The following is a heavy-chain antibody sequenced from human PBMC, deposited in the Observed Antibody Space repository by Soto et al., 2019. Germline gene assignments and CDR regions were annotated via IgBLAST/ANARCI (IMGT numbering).Heavy chain of an antibody. CDR3: ARISTAAAAGFDY. CDR1: GFTFSSYS. V-gene: IGHV3-21*01. D-gene: IGHD6-13*01. Sequence: EVQLVESGGGLVKPGGSLRLSCAASGFTFSSYSMNWVRQAPGKGLEWVSSISSSSSYIYYADSVKGRFTISRDNAKNSLYLQMNSLRAEDTAVYYCARISTAAAAGFDYWGQGTLVIVSS. J-gene: IGHJ4*02. CDR2: ISSSSSYI.